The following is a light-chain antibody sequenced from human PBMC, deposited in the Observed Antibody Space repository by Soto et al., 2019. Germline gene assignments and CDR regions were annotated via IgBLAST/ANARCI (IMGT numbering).Light chain of an antibody. CDR1: QSISSY. CDR2: AAS. J-gene: IGKJ4*01. Sequence: DIQMTQAPSSLSASVGDRFTITCRASQSISSYLNWYQQKPGKAPKLLIYAASSVQSGVPSRFSGSGSRTDFTLTISSLQPEDFATYYCQQSYSTPRTFGGGTKVDIK. V-gene: IGKV1-39*01. CDR3: QQSYSTPRT.